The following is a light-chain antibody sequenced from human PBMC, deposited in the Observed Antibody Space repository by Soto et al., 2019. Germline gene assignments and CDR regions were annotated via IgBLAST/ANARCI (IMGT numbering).Light chain of an antibody. V-gene: IGLV2-8*01. CDR3: SSYAGSNNLV. Sequence: QSALTQPPSASGSPGQSVTISCTVTSSDVGGYNSVSWYQQHPGKVPRLRIYEVSKRPSGVPDRFSGSKSVNTASLTVSGLQAEDEADYYGSSYAGSNNLVFGGGPKLTVL. CDR2: EVS. J-gene: IGLJ2*01. CDR1: SSDVGGYNS.